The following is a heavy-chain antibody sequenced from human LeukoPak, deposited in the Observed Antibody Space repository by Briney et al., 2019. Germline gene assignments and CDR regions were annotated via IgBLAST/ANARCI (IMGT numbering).Heavy chain of an antibody. CDR3: ARHPELYFFDY. CDR2: IHYSGST. V-gene: IGHV4-59*08. CDR1: GGSISSYY. D-gene: IGHD3-10*01. J-gene: IGHJ4*02. Sequence: PSETLSPTCTVSGGSISSYYWSWIRQSPGKGLEWIGYIHYSGSTNYNPSLKSRVTISADTSKNQVSLTLSSVTAADTAVYYCARHPELYFFDYWGQGTLVTVSS.